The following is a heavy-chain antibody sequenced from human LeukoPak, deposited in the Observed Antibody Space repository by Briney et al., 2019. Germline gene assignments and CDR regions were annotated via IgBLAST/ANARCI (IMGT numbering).Heavy chain of an antibody. J-gene: IGHJ4*02. CDR2: IIPIFGTA. V-gene: IGHV1-69*13. D-gene: IGHD6-19*01. CDR3: ARAFDSGLNY. Sequence: EASVKVSCKASGGTFSSYAISWVRQAPGQGLEWMGGIIPIFGTANYAQKFQGRVTITADESTSAAYMELSSLRSEDTAVYYCARAFDSGLNYWGQGTLVSVSS. CDR1: GGTFSSYA.